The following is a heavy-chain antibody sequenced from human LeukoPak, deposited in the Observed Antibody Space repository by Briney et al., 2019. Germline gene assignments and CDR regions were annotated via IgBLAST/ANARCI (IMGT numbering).Heavy chain of an antibody. CDR2: IIPIFGTA. CDR3: ARDLVPYYYDSSGHSRWAFDI. V-gene: IGHV1-69*01. CDR1: GGTCSSYA. D-gene: IGHD3-22*01. J-gene: IGHJ3*02. Sequence: SVKVSCKASGGTCSSYAISWVRQAPGQGPEWMGGIIPIFGTANYAQKFQGRVTITADESTSTAYMELSSLRSEDTAVYYCARDLVPYYYDSSGHSRWAFDIWGQGTMVTVSS.